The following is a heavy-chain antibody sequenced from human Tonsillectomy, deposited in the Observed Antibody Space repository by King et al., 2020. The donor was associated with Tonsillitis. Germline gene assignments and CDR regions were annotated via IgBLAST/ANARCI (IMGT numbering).Heavy chain of an antibody. D-gene: IGHD4-23*01. Sequence: VQLVESGGGLVQPGRSLRLSCAASGFTFGDYAMNWVRQVPGKGLEWVSGITWNSGSIAYADSVKGRFTISRDNAKNSLYLQMNNLRAEDTALYYCAKDQGLRRWSSWYLDLWGRGTLVTVSS. CDR2: ITWNSGSI. CDR1: GFTFGDYA. J-gene: IGHJ2*01. V-gene: IGHV3-9*01. CDR3: AKDQGLRRWSSWYLDL.